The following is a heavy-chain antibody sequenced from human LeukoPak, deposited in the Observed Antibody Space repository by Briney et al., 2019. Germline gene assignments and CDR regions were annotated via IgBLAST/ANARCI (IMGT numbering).Heavy chain of an antibody. D-gene: IGHD2-2*01. J-gene: IGHJ4*02. CDR2: IIPIFGTA. CDR1: GGTFSSYA. CDR3: AREAPATGCFDY. Sequence: ASVKVSCKASGGTFSSYAIGWVRQAPGQGLEWMGGIIPIFGTANYAQKFQGRVTITTDESTSTAYMELSSLRSEDTAVYYCAREAPATGCFDYWGQGTLVTVSS. V-gene: IGHV1-69*05.